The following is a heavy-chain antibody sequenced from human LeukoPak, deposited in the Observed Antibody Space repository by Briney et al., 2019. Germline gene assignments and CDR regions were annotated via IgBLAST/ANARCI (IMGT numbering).Heavy chain of an antibody. Sequence: GGSLRLSCAASGFTFSSYWMHWVRQAPGKGLEWVSGISGSGTSTYYADSVKGRFTISRDNSKNTLYLQMDGLRAEDTAVYYCAKVPPYSSGWYFDYWGQGTLVTVSS. CDR3: AKVPPYSSGWYFDY. J-gene: IGHJ4*02. V-gene: IGHV3-23*01. CDR2: ISGSGTST. CDR1: GFTFSSYW. D-gene: IGHD6-19*01.